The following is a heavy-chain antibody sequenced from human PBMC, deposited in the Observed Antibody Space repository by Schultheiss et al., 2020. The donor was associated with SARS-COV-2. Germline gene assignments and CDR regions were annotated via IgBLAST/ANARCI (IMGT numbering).Heavy chain of an antibody. D-gene: IGHD3-22*01. CDR1: GGSISSYY. CDR3: ARETYYYDTSGYYPYYFDY. V-gene: IGHV4-59*01. J-gene: IGHJ4*02. Sequence: SQTLSLTCTVSGGSISSYYWSWIRQPPGKGLEWIGHIFYSGSTNYNPSLKSRVTISVDTSKNQFSLKLSSVTAADTAVYYCARETYYYDTSGYYPYYFDYWGQGTLVTVSS. CDR2: IFYSGST.